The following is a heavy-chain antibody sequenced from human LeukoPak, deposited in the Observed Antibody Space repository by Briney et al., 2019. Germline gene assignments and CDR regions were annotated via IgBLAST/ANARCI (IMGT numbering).Heavy chain of an antibody. J-gene: IGHJ4*02. V-gene: IGHV1-8*02. Sequence: ASLKVSCKASGYTFTDIDINWIRQATGQGLEWIGWINTKNGNTGFAQRFQGRVTMTRDTSISTAYLDLSGLTSEDTAVYYCARRRDGYNHDYWGQGTLVTVSS. CDR2: INTKNGNT. D-gene: IGHD5-24*01. CDR1: GYTFTDID. CDR3: ARRRDGYNHDY.